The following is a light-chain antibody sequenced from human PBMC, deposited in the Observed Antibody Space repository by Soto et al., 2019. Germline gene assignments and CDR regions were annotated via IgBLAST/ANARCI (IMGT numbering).Light chain of an antibody. CDR1: SSDVGGYNY. V-gene: IGLV2-14*01. Sequence: QSVLTQPPSASGSPGQSVAISCTGTSSDVGGYNYVSWYQQHPGKAPKLIIYGVSNRPSGVSNRFSASKSGNAASLTISGLQAEDEADYYCSSYTAYTTLWVFGGGTKLTVL. CDR3: SSYTAYTTLWV. CDR2: GVS. J-gene: IGLJ3*02.